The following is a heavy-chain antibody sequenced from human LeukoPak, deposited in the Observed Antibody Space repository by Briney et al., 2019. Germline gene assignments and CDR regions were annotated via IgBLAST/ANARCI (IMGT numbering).Heavy chain of an antibody. D-gene: IGHD6-19*01. V-gene: IGHV4-61*02. Sequence: SQTLSLTCTVSGGSISSGSYYWSWIRQPAGKGLEWIGRIYTSGSTNYSPSLKSRVTISVDTSKNQFSLKLSSVTAADTAVYYCARQSNSGWYTGGVDHWGPGTLVTVSS. CDR1: GGSISSGSYY. CDR3: ARQSNSGWYTGGVDH. J-gene: IGHJ4*02. CDR2: IYTSGST.